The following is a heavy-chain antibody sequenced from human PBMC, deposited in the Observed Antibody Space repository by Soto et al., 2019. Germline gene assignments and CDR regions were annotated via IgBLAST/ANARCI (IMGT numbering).Heavy chain of an antibody. CDR3: ARDSSYLVATSYFDY. J-gene: IGHJ4*01. D-gene: IGHD5-12*01. V-gene: IGHV1-18*01. CDR2: ITTYNGNT. Sequence: QVQLVQSGAEVKKPGASVKVSCKASGYIFTNYGISWVRQAPGQGLEWMGWITTYNGNTNYAQNLQGRVTITTDTSTSTAYMELRSLRSADTAVYYCARDSSYLVATSYFDYWGQGTLVTVSS. CDR1: GYIFTNYG.